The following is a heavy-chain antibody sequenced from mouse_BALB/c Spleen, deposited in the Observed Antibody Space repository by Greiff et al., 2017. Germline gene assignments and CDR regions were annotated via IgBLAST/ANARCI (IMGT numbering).Heavy chain of an antibody. CDR2: ISNLAYSI. Sequence: EVKLVESGGGLVQPGGSRKLSCAASGFTFSDYGMAWVRQAPGKGPEWVAFISNLAYSIYYADTVTCRFTISRENAKNTLYLEMSSLRSEDTAMYYCARDRRGDWYFDVWGAGTTVTVSS. CDR1: GFTFSDYG. D-gene: IGHD3-1*01. CDR3: ARDRRGDWYFDV. V-gene: IGHV5-15*02. J-gene: IGHJ1*01.